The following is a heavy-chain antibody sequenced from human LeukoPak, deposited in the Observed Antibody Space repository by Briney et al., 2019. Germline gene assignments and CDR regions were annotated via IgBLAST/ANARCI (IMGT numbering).Heavy chain of an antibody. D-gene: IGHD3-22*01. V-gene: IGHV4-59*08. CDR3: ARLHYYDSSGYYTPTMAFDI. CDR1: GGSISSHY. CDR2: IHYSGST. Sequence: SETLSLTCTVSGGSISSHYWSWIRQPPGKGLEWIGYIHYSGSTNYNPSLKRRVTISVDTSKKQFSLKLSSVTAADTAVYYCARLHYYDSSGYYTPTMAFDIWGQGTMVTVSS. J-gene: IGHJ3*02.